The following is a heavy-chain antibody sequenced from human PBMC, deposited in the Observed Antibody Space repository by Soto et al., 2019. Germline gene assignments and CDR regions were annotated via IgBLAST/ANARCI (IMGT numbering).Heavy chain of an antibody. V-gene: IGHV4-34*01. D-gene: IGHD1-1*01. Sequence: SETLSLTCAVYGGSFSGYYWSWIRQPPGKGLEWIGEINHSGSTNYNPSLKSRVTISVDTSKNQFSLKLSSVTAADTAVYYCARATTGTTRWFDLWGQGTLVTVSS. J-gene: IGHJ5*02. CDR3: ARATTGTTRWFDL. CDR1: GGSFSGYY. CDR2: INHSGST.